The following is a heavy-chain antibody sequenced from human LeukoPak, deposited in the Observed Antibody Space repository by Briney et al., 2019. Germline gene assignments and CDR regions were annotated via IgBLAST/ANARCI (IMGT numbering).Heavy chain of an antibody. J-gene: IGHJ4*02. CDR1: GFTFSSYE. Sequence: GGSLRLSCAAPGFTFSSYEMNWVRQAPGKGLEWVSYISSSGSTIYYADSVKGRFTISRDNAKNSLYLQMNSLRAEDTAVYYCARGYYDSSGYYYADYWGQGTLVTVSS. CDR2: ISSSGSTI. CDR3: ARGYYDSSGYYYADY. V-gene: IGHV3-48*03. D-gene: IGHD3-22*01.